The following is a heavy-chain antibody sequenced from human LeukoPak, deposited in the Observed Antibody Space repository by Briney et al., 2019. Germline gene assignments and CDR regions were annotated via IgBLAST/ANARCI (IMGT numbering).Heavy chain of an antibody. CDR2: ISGSGGST. CDR1: GFTFSSYA. V-gene: IGHV3-23*01. CDR3: AKDHEYYYDSSGADDTYY. J-gene: IGHJ4*02. Sequence: GGSLRLSCAASGFTFSSYAMSWVRQAPGKGLEWVSAISGSGGSTYYADSVKGRFTISRDNSKNTLYLQMNSLRAEDTAVYYCAKDHEYYYDSSGADDTYYWGQGTLVTVSS. D-gene: IGHD3-22*01.